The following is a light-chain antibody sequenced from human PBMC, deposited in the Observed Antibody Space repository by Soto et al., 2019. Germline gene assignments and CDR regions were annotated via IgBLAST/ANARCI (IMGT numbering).Light chain of an antibody. CDR3: QQYGSSTWT. J-gene: IGKJ1*01. CDR1: QSVSSSY. CDR2: GAS. V-gene: IGKV3-20*01. Sequence: EIVLTQSPGTLSLSPGERATLSCRASQSVSSSYLAWYQQKPGQAPRLRIYGASSRGTGIPDRFSGSGSGTDFTLTISRLEPEDLAVYYCQQYGSSTWTFGQGTKVEIK.